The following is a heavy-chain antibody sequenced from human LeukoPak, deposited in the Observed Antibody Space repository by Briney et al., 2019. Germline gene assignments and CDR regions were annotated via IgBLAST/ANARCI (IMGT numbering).Heavy chain of an antibody. CDR3: GRSYSSSHPDWFDP. CDR2: ISGYNGNP. V-gene: IGHV1-18*01. D-gene: IGHD6-6*01. Sequence: ASVTVSCKASGYTFTSYGISWVRQAPGQGLEWMGWISGYNGNPNYAQKLQGRVTMTTDTSTSTAYMELRSLRADDTAVYYCGRSYSSSHPDWFDPWGQGTLVTVSS. J-gene: IGHJ5*02. CDR1: GYTFTSYG.